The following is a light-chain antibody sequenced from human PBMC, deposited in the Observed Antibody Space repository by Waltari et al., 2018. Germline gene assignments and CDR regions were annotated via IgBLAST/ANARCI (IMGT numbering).Light chain of an antibody. CDR3: QQRNSYPFT. Sequence: IQLTPSPSSLSASVGDRVTLTCRASQGISSYFAWYQQKPGKAPKLLIYAASTLQSGVPSSFSGSGSGTDFTLTISSLQPEDFATYYCQQRNSYPFTFGPGTKVDIK. CDR2: AAS. V-gene: IGKV1-9*01. CDR1: QGISSY. J-gene: IGKJ3*01.